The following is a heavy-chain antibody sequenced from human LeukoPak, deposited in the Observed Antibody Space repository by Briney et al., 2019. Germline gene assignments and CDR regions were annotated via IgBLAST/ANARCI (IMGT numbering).Heavy chain of an antibody. D-gene: IGHD3-22*01. J-gene: IGHJ4*02. CDR2: ISYDGSNK. Sequence: GTSLRLSCAASGFTFSSYAMHWVRQAPGKGLEWVAVISYDGSNKYYADSVKGRFTISRDNSKNTLYLQMNSLRAEDTAVYYCARTDSSGLDYWGQGTLVTVSS. CDR1: GFTFSSYA. V-gene: IGHV3-30-3*01. CDR3: ARTDSSGLDY.